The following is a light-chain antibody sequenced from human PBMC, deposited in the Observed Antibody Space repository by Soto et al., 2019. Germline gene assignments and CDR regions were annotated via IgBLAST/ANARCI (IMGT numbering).Light chain of an antibody. V-gene: IGKV3-15*01. Sequence: EIVMTQSPATLSVSPGERAALSCRASQSVSSNLAWYQQRPGQPPRLLIYGASTRATGIPARFSGSGSGTEFSPTISSLQSEDFAVYYCQQYNNWPRTFGLGTKVDIK. CDR3: QQYNNWPRT. CDR1: QSVSSN. CDR2: GAS. J-gene: IGKJ1*01.